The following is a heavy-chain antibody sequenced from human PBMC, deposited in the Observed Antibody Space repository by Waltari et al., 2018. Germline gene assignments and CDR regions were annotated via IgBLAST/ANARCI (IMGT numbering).Heavy chain of an antibody. CDR2: IYYSGST. J-gene: IGHJ5*02. V-gene: IGHV4-39*01. CDR3: ARHEGDRFLEWLGWFDP. Sequence: QLQLQESGPGLVKPSETLSLTCTVSGGSISSSSYYWGWIRQPRGKGLEWIGRIYYSGSTYYNPSLKSRVTLSVDTSKNQFSLKLSSVTAADTAVYYCARHEGDRFLEWLGWFDPWGQGTLVTVSS. CDR1: GGSISSSSYY. D-gene: IGHD3-3*01.